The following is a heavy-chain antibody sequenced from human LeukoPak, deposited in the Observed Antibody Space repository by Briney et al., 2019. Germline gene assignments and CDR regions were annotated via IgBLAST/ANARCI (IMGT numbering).Heavy chain of an antibody. D-gene: IGHD5-18*01. J-gene: IGHJ4*02. CDR2: ISYDGRNK. V-gene: IGHV3-30*18. CDR3: AKDRGYSRGFDY. Sequence: GGSLRLSCAASGFTFSSYGMHWVRQAPGKGLEWVAGISYDGRNKEYVDSVKGRFTISRDNSKNTLYLQMNSLRAEDTAVYNCAKDRGYSRGFDYWGQGTLVTVSS. CDR1: GFTFSSYG.